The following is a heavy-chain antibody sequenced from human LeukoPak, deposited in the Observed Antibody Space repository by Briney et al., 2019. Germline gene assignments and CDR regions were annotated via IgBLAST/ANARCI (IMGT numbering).Heavy chain of an antibody. Sequence: SQTLSLTCAISGDSVSSDSAAWNWIRQSPSRGLEWLGRTYYRSKWYVDYGVSARGRININPGTSKNHFSLQLNSVTPEDTAVYYCARVGGYGDYGFDYWGQGTLVTVSS. J-gene: IGHJ4*02. V-gene: IGHV6-1*01. CDR2: TYYRSKWYV. CDR1: GDSVSSDSAA. CDR3: ARVGGYGDYGFDY. D-gene: IGHD4-17*01.